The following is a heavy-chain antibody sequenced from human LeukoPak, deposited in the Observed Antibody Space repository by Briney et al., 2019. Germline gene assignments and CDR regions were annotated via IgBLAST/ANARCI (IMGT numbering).Heavy chain of an antibody. CDR1: GFTFSSYG. Sequence: GGTLRLSCAASGFTFSSYGMIWVRQAPGKGLEWVSGISGSGGSTYVADSVKGRFTVSRDNSKNTLYLQMNSLRAEDTAVYYCAKTRITIFGVVIGSYMDVWGKGTTVTVSS. D-gene: IGHD3-3*01. CDR2: ISGSGGST. V-gene: IGHV3-23*01. CDR3: AKTRITIFGVVIGSYMDV. J-gene: IGHJ6*03.